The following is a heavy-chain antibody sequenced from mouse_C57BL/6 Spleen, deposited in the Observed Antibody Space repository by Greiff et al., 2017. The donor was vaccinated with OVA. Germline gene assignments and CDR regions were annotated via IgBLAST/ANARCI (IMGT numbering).Heavy chain of an antibody. CDR1: GYTFTDYY. Sequence: EVQLQQSGPELVKPGASVKLSCMASGYTFTDYYMNWVKQSPGKSLEWIGDIIPNYGGTSYNQTFKVKATLTVSMSSSRAYMERRGLTSKDSAVYYCARTTLYYGNFDWYFDVWGTGTTVTVSS. V-gene: IGHV1-26*01. CDR2: IIPNYGGT. CDR3: ARTTLYYGNFDWYFDV. J-gene: IGHJ1*03. D-gene: IGHD2-1*01.